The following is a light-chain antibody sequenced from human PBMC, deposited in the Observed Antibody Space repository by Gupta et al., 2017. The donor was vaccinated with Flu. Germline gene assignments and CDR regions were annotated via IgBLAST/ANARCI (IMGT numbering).Light chain of an antibody. CDR1: SSNVGSNL. J-gene: IGLJ2*01. V-gene: IGLV1-47*01. Sequence: QSMLTQPPSASGAPGQTVNISCSGSSSNVGSNLVYWYQQLPGLAPKLLLFRNNQRASRVPDRFSGSKSGTSASLAISGLRPEDEGRYYCAAWDDSLNGFQAFGGGTKLTVL. CDR2: RNN. CDR3: AAWDDSLNGFQA.